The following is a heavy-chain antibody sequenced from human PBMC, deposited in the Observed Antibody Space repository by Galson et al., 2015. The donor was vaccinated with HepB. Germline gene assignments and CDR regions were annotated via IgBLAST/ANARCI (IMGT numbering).Heavy chain of an antibody. V-gene: IGHV1-8*01. CDR1: GYTFTSYD. CDR2: MKPNSGNT. CDR3: ARGLSGTPTYYYYYYYMDV. Sequence: SVKVSCKASGYTFTSYDINWVRQATGQGLEWMGWMKPNSGNTGYAQKFQGRVTMTRNTSISTAYMELSSLRSEDTAVYYCARGLSGTPTYYYYYYYMDVWGKGTTVTASS. J-gene: IGHJ6*03. D-gene: IGHD6-25*01.